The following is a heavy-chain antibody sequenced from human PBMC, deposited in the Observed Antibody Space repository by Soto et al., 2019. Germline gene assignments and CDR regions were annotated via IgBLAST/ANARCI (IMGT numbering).Heavy chain of an antibody. V-gene: IGHV4-59*08. D-gene: IGHD5-12*01. Sequence: SETLSLTCTVSGGSISSYYWSWIRQPPGKGLEWIGYIYYSGSTNYNPSLKSRDTISEDTSKNQFSLKLSSAIAADTAVYYCARQATYSGYESYFDYWGQGTLVTVSS. CDR3: ARQATYSGYESYFDY. J-gene: IGHJ4*02. CDR2: IYYSGST. CDR1: GGSISSYY.